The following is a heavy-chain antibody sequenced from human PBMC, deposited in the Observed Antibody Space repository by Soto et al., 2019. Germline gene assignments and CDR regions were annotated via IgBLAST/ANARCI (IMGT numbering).Heavy chain of an antibody. CDR2: IYYSGST. D-gene: IGHD4-17*01. CDR1: GGSTSSSSYY. J-gene: IGHJ6*02. V-gene: IGHV4-39*01. CDR3: ARQDGDYYYYYYGMDV. Sequence: SETLSLTCTVSGGSTSSSSYYWGWIRQPPGKGLEWIGSIYYSGSTYYNPSLKSRVTISVDTSKNQFSLKLSSVTAADTAVYYCARQDGDYYYYYYGMDVWGQGTTVTAP.